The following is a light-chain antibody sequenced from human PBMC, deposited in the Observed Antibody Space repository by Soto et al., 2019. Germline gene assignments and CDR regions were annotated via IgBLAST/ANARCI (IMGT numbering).Light chain of an antibody. J-gene: IGKJ4*01. CDR1: PSLNKW. Sequence: DLHLTQSPSTLSASVGDRVTISSRASPSLNKWLAWYQQKPGIAPELLIYETSIFHGAAPSRFSGSGSGTEFTRTISSLQPGDFAAYYGPHYILCPLTFGAGTKVEVK. V-gene: IGKV1-5*01. CDR3: PHYILCPLT. CDR2: ETS.